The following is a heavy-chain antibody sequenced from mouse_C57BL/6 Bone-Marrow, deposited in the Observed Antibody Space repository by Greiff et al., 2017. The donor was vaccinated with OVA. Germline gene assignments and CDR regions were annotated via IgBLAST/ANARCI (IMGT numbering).Heavy chain of an antibody. CDR1: GYAFTNYL. CDR3: ARYHYGYGAMDY. Sequence: VKLMESGAELVRPGTSVKVSCKASGYAFTNYLIEWVKQRPGQGLEWIGVINPGSGGTNYNEKFKGKATLTADKSSSTAYMQLSSLTSEDSAVYFCARYHYGYGAMDYWGQGTSVTVSS. V-gene: IGHV1-54*01. J-gene: IGHJ4*01. D-gene: IGHD2-2*01. CDR2: INPGSGGT.